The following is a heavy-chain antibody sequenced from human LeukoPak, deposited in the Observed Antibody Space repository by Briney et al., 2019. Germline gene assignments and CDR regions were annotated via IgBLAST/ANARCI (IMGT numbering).Heavy chain of an antibody. Sequence: PSQTLSLTCTVSGGSISSGDYYWSWIRQPPGKGLEWIGYIYYSGSTTYNPSLKSRVTISLDTSKNQSSLKLSSVTAADTAVYYCAGNLAAAGRYFQHWGQGTLVTVSS. J-gene: IGHJ1*01. D-gene: IGHD6-13*01. CDR3: AGNLAAAGRYFQH. CDR2: IYYSGST. V-gene: IGHV4-30-4*01. CDR1: GGSISSGDYY.